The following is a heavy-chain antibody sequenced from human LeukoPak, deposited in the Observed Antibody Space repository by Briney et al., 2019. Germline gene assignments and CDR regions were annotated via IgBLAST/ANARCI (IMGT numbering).Heavy chain of an antibody. Sequence: ASVKVSCKASGYTFTGYYMHWVRQAPGQGLEWMGWINPNSGGTNYAQKFQGRVTMTRDTSISTAYMELSRLRSDDTAVYYCATTITMIVVARFDYWGQGTLVTVSS. V-gene: IGHV1-2*02. D-gene: IGHD3-22*01. CDR3: ATTITMIVVARFDY. CDR1: GYTFTGYY. CDR2: INPNSGGT. J-gene: IGHJ4*02.